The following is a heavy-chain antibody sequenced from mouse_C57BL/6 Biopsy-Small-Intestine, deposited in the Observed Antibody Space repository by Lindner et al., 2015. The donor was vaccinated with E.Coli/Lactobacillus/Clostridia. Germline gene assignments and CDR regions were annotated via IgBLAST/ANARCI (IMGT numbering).Heavy chain of an antibody. D-gene: IGHD2-12*01. V-gene: IGHV5-17*01. J-gene: IGHJ2*01. CDR2: ISSGSSTI. CDR3: AREGLYAFDY. Sequence: VQLQESGGGLVKPGGSLKLSCAASGFTFSDYGMHWVRQAPEKGLEWVAFISSGSSTIYYADTVKGRFTISRDNAKNTLFLQMTSLRSEDTAMHYCAREGLYAFDYWVQGTTLTVSS. CDR1: GFTFSDYG.